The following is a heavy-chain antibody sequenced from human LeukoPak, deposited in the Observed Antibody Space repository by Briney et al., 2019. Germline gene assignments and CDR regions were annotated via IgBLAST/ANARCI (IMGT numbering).Heavy chain of an antibody. CDR2: ISSSSSTI. D-gene: IGHD3-10*01. Sequence: GGSLRLSCAASGFTFSTHGMNWVRQAPGKGLEWVSYISSSSSTIYYADSVKGRFTISRDNAKNSLYLQMSSLRAEDTAVYYCARDGWFGELLPSLIDYWGQGTLVTVSS. CDR1: GFTFSTHG. J-gene: IGHJ4*02. CDR3: ARDGWFGELLPSLIDY. V-gene: IGHV3-48*01.